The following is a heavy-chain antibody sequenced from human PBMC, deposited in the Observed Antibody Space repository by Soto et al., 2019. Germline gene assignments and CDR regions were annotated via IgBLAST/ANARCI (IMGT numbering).Heavy chain of an antibody. CDR1: SGPDRSHN. Sequence: QVQLQQSGPRLVKPSETLSLTCTVSSGPDRSHNWGWIRQPPGRGLEWIGYVYYTGDTAYNPSLRSPVSISADTSTNDISLTLSPVTAADTAVYYCVRQGIDYLHGLVDVWGQGTTVSVSS. J-gene: IGHJ6*02. V-gene: IGHV4-59*08. D-gene: IGHD4-17*01. CDR2: VYYTGDT. CDR3: VRQGIDYLHGLVDV.